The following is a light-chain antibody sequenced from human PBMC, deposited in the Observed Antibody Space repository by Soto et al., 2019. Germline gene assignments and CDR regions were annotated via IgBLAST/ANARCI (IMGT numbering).Light chain of an antibody. J-gene: IGLJ3*02. Sequence: QSVLTQSPSASGTPGQRVTISCSGSRSNIGRNFAYWYQHVPGTAPRLLIHRNNERPSGVPDRFSGSKSGTSVSLAISGLRSDDEATYYCAAWDDTLDAQVFGGGTKLTVL. V-gene: IGLV1-47*01. CDR2: RNN. CDR3: AAWDDTLDAQV. CDR1: RSNIGRNF.